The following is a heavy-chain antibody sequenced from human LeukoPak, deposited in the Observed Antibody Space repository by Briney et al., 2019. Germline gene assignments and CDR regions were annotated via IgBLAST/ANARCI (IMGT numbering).Heavy chain of an antibody. Sequence: PGGSLRLPCAASGLAFSSYAMSWVRQAPGKGLEWVSTISVASNTFYADSVKGRFTISRDNSRNTVYLQMTSLRADDTAVYYCADYGVSGVRNNFYWGQGTLVTVSS. J-gene: IGHJ4*02. CDR1: GLAFSSYA. CDR3: ADYGVSGVRNNFY. D-gene: IGHD3-3*01. CDR2: ISVASNT. V-gene: IGHV3-23*01.